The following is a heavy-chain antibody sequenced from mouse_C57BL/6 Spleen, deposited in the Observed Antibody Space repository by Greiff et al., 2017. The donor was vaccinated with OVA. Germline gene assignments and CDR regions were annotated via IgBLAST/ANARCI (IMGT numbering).Heavy chain of an antibody. D-gene: IGHD2-5*01. CDR3: ARESNSFAY. V-gene: IGHV5-17*01. CDR1: GFTFSDYG. J-gene: IGHJ3*01. CDR2: ISSGSSTI. Sequence: EVHLVESGGGLVKPGGSLKLSCAASGFTFSDYGMHWVRQAPEKGLEWVAYISSGSSTIYYADTVKGRFTISRDNAKNTLFLQMTSLRSEDTAMYYCARESNSFAYWGQGTLVTVSA.